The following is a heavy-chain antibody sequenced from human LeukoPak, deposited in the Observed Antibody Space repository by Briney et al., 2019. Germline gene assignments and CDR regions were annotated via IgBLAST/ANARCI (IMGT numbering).Heavy chain of an antibody. J-gene: IGHJ4*02. Sequence: SETLSLTCTVSGGTISSSYWSWIRQPAGKGLEWIGRIYASGSTNYNPSLKTRVTMSVDTSKNQFSLKLSSVTAADTAVYYCARHSLDITMLVVDNHYYFDYWGQGTLVTVSS. CDR3: ARHSLDITMLVVDNHYYFDY. V-gene: IGHV4-4*07. CDR1: GGTISSSY. D-gene: IGHD3-22*01. CDR2: IYASGST.